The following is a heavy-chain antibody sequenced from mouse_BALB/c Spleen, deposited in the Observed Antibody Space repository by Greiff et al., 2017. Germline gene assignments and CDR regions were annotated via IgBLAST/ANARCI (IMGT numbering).Heavy chain of an antibody. CDR3: ARAPGSSYSYWYFDV. J-gene: IGHJ1*01. CDR2: IWAGGST. V-gene: IGHV2-9*02. CDR1: GFSLTSYG. D-gene: IGHD1-1*01. Sequence: VKVVESGPGLVAPSQSLSITCTVSGFSLTSYGVHWVRQPPGKGLEWLGVIWAGGSTNYNSALMSRLSISKDNSKSQVFLKMNSLQTDDTAMYYCARAPGSSYSYWYFDVWGAGTTVTVSS.